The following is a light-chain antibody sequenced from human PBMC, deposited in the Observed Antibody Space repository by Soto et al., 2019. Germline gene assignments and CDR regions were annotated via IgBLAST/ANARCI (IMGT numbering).Light chain of an antibody. CDR2: AAS. CDR1: QSITNY. V-gene: IGKV1-39*01. Sequence: DIQMTQSPSSLSASVGDRVTITCRASQSITNYLNWFQQKPGNPPKLLIYAASILQGGVPSRFSARGSGTDFTLTISSLQPEDFATYYCQHTYSSPETFGQGTTVEI. CDR3: QHTYSSPET. J-gene: IGKJ1*01.